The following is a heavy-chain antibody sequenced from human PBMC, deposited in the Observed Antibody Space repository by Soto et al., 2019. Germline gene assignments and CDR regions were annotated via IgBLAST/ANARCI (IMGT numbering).Heavy chain of an antibody. Sequence: GGSLRLSCAASGFTFSSYAMSWVRQAPGKGLEWVSAISGSGGSTYYADSVKGRFTISRDNPKNTLYLQMNSLRAEDTAVYYCAKDRYSSSWYYWFDPWGEGTLVTV. CDR2: ISGSGGST. D-gene: IGHD6-13*01. V-gene: IGHV3-23*01. J-gene: IGHJ5*02. CDR1: GFTFSSYA. CDR3: AKDRYSSSWYYWFDP.